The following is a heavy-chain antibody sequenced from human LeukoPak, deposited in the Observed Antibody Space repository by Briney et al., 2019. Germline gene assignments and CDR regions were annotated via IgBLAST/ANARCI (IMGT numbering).Heavy chain of an antibody. CDR1: GGSFSGYY. D-gene: IGHD3-10*01. V-gene: IGHV4-34*01. J-gene: IGHJ4*02. CDR3: ARDLWFGSGGGY. Sequence: PSGTLSLTCAVYGGSFSGYYWSWIRQPPGKGLEWIGEINHSGSTNYNPSLKSRVTISVDTSKNQFSLKLSSVTAADTAVYYCARDLWFGSGGGYWGQGTLVTVSS. CDR2: INHSGST.